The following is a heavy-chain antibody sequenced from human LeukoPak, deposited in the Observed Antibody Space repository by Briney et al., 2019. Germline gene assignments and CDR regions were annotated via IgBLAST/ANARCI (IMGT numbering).Heavy chain of an antibody. CDR2: ISSSSSYI. V-gene: IGHV3-21*01. D-gene: IGHD2-2*01. J-gene: IGHJ6*02. CDR1: GLTFSSYS. CDR3: ARGARIKDIVVVPAAAMIVNYYGMDV. Sequence: GGSLRLSCAASGLTFSSYSMNWVRQAPGEGLEWVSSISSSSSYIYYADSVKGRFTISRDNAKNSLYLQMNSLRAEDTAVYYCARGARIKDIVVVPAAAMIVNYYGMDVWGQGTTVTVSS.